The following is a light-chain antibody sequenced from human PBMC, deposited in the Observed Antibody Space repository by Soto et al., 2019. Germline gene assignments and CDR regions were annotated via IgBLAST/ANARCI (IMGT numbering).Light chain of an antibody. J-gene: IGLJ1*01. CDR3: CSYAPSGV. V-gene: IGLV2-11*01. CDR2: DVN. Sequence: QSALTQPRSVSGSPGQSVTISCTGTSSDVGGYNYVSWYQQYPGKAPKLMIFDVNKRPSGVPDRFSGSKSGNTASLTISGLQADDEADYYCCSYAPSGVFGTGTKVTVL. CDR1: SSDVGGYNY.